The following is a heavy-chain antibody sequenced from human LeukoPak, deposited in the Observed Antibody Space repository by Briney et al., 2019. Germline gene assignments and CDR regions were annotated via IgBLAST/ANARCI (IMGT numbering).Heavy chain of an antibody. J-gene: IGHJ3*01. D-gene: IGHD5-18*01. V-gene: IGHV3-15*01. CDR2: IKPKTNGGTT. CDR1: GFTFSNAW. CDR3: TREGYSYGYHAFDV. Sequence: KPGGSLRLSCAASGFTFSNAWMNWVRHTPVKGLEWVGRIKPKTNGGTTDYAAPVKGRFTISRDDSKNTLYLQMISLETEDTGVYYCTREGYSYGYHAFDVWGQGTMVTVSS.